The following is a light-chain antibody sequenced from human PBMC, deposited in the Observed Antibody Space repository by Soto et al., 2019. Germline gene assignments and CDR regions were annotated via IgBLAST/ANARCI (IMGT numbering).Light chain of an antibody. CDR3: QQYDSSPRT. V-gene: IGKV3-20*01. CDR1: QSVGTNY. Sequence: EIVLTQSPGTLSLSPGERATLSCRASQSVGTNYLAWFQQKPGQAPRLLIYATSTRATGIPDRFSGSGSGTDFTLTITRLEPEDFAVYYCQQYDSSPRTFGQGTKVDIX. J-gene: IGKJ1*01. CDR2: ATS.